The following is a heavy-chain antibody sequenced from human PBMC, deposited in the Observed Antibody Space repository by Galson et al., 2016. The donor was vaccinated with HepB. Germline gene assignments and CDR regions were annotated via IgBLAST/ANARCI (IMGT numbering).Heavy chain of an antibody. CDR2: ISSSGNDR. J-gene: IGHJ6*02. Sequence: SLRLSCAASGFTFSSYTMNWVRQAPGKGLEWVSLISSSGNDRLHADSVKGRFTISRDNAKNSLDLQMNSLRVEDTAVYYCAKGDDYGDIPYYYGLDVWGQGTTVTVSS. CDR3: AKGDDYGDIPYYYGLDV. CDR1: GFTFSSYT. V-gene: IGHV3-21*06. D-gene: IGHD4/OR15-4a*01.